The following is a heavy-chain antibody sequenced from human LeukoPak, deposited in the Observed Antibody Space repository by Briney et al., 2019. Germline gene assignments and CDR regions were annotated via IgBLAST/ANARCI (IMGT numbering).Heavy chain of an antibody. CDR1: GGSISSYY. D-gene: IGHD3-22*01. V-gene: IGHV4-59*01. CDR2: IYYTGST. CDR3: ARVESSGYSAWYFDY. Sequence: SETLSLTCTVSGGSISSYYWSWIRQPPGKGLEWIGYIYYTGSTSYNPSLKSRVTLSADTSKNQFSLKLSSVTAADTAVYYCARVESSGYSAWYFDYWGQGTLVTVSS. J-gene: IGHJ4*02.